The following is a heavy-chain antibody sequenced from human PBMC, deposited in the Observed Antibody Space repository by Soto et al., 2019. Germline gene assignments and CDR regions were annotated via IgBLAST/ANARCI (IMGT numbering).Heavy chain of an antibody. Sequence: QITLKESGPTLVKPTQTLTLTCNFSGFSLSTRGVGVGWIRQPPGKALEWLALIYWDDDKRYSPSLKSRLTITKDTSKNQVVLTMTNMDPVDTATYYCARDSSGWYGFDYWGQGTLVNVSS. D-gene: IGHD6-19*01. CDR3: ARDSSGWYGFDY. J-gene: IGHJ4*02. CDR1: GFSLSTRGVG. V-gene: IGHV2-5*02. CDR2: IYWDDDK.